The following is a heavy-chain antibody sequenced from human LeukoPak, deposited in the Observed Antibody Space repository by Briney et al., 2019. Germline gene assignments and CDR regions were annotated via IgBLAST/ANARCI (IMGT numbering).Heavy chain of an antibody. V-gene: IGHV4-39*07. CDR2: IYYSGST. Sequence: SETLSLTCTVSGGSISSSSYYWGWIRQPPGKGLEWIGSIYYSGSTYYNPSLKSRVTISVDTSKNQFSLKLSSVTAADTAVYYCARYTGDTYYFDYWGQGTLVTASS. D-gene: IGHD7-27*01. CDR1: GGSISSSSYY. J-gene: IGHJ4*02. CDR3: ARYTGDTYYFDY.